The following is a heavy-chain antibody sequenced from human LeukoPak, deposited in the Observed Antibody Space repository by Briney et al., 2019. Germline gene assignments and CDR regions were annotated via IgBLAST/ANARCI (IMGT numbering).Heavy chain of an antibody. D-gene: IGHD3-22*01. J-gene: IGHJ5*02. Sequence: PSETLSLTCTVSGGSISSYYWSWIRQPPGRGLEWIGYIYYSGSTNYNPSLKSRVTISVDTSKNQFSLKLSSVTAADTAVYYCASESSGYYNWFDPWGQGTLVTVSS. V-gene: IGHV4-59*01. CDR1: GGSISSYY. CDR2: IYYSGST. CDR3: ASESSGYYNWFDP.